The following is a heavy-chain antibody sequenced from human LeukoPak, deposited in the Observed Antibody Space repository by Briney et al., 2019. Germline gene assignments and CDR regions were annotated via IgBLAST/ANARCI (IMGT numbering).Heavy chain of an antibody. J-gene: IGHJ4*02. CDR2: IYWDDDK. Sequence: SGPTLVNPTQTLTLTCTFSGFSLSTSGVGVGWIRQPPGKALEWLALIYWDDDKRYSPSLKSRLTITKDTSKNQVVLTMTNMDPVDTATYYCAHSPYCSGGSCSSLFDYWGQGTLVTVSS. CDR1: GFSLSTSGVG. D-gene: IGHD2-15*01. V-gene: IGHV2-5*02. CDR3: AHSPYCSGGSCSSLFDY.